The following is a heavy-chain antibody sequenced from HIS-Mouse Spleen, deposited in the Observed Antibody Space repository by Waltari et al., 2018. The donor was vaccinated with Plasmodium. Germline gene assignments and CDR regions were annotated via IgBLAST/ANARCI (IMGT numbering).Heavy chain of an antibody. J-gene: IGHJ2*01. Sequence: EVQLVESGGGLVQPGGSLRLSCAASGFTLSCYGMSWVRQAPGKGLEGVANIKQDGSEKYYVDSVKGRFTISRDNAKNSLYLQMNSLRAEDTAVYYCASSWYWYFDLWGRGTLVTVSS. CDR2: IKQDGSEK. CDR1: GFTLSCYG. V-gene: IGHV3-7*01. D-gene: IGHD6-13*01. CDR3: ASSWYWYFDL.